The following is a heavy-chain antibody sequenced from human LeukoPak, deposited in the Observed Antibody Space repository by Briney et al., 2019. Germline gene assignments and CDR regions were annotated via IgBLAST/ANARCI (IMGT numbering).Heavy chain of an antibody. CDR1: GFTFRIYS. V-gene: IGHV3-21*01. J-gene: IGHJ4*02. Sequence: GGPLTLPCTPCGFTFRIYSMLWLRQAPGRARVGFASISISSSYIYYAGSLKDRFTSSTNNDKNPLYLQMNSLRAEDTAVYYCARAETERAVYYVSGSNYWGQGTLVTVSS. CDR2: ISISSSYI. CDR3: ARAETERAVYYVSGSNY. D-gene: IGHD3-10*01.